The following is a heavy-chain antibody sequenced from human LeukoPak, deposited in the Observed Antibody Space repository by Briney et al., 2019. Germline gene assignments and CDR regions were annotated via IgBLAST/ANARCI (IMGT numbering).Heavy chain of an antibody. CDR2: IYYSGST. CDR3: TRHKDDAGSDF. Sequence: SETLSLTCTVSGGSISSYYWSWIRQPPGKGLEWIGYIYYSGSTNYNPSLKSRVTISVDTSKNQFSLKLSSVTAADTAVYYCTRHKDDAGSDFWGQGTLVTVSS. V-gene: IGHV4-59*01. J-gene: IGHJ4*02. D-gene: IGHD1-1*01. CDR1: GGSISSYY.